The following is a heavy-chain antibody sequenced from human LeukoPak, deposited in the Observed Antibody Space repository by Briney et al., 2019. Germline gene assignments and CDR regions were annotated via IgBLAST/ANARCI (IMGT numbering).Heavy chain of an antibody. J-gene: IGHJ4*02. Sequence: GASVKVSCKASGGTFSSYAISWVRQAPGQGLEWMGRIIPILGIANYAQKFEGRGTSTADKSTSTACMELSSLRSEDTAAYYCASVDTAMAEFDYWGQGTLVTVSS. CDR3: ASVDTAMAEFDY. D-gene: IGHD5-18*01. V-gene: IGHV1-69*04. CDR1: GGTFSSYA. CDR2: IIPILGIA.